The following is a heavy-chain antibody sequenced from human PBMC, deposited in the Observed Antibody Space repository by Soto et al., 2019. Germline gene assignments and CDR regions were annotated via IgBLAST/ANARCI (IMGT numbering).Heavy chain of an antibody. J-gene: IGHJ4*02. CDR2: TIPMFATA. Sequence: QVQLVHSGAEVKKPGSSVKVSCKASGGTFSNYIFSWVRQAPGQGLEWMGGTIPMFATAQYAQKLQGRVTLTADESTSTVYMDLTSLRSHDTAVYYCARGLFGQQWLVGFDTWGEGTLVTVS. V-gene: IGHV1-69*01. D-gene: IGHD6-19*01. CDR3: ARGLFGQQWLVGFDT. CDR1: GGTFSNYI.